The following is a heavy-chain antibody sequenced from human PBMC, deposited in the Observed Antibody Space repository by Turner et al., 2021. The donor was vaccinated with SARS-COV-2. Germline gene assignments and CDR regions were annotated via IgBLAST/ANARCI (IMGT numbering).Heavy chain of an antibody. D-gene: IGHD3-22*01. CDR1: GFTFSSYS. CDR3: ARVLRTYYYDSSGYYPGAVDY. V-gene: IGHV3-21*01. Sequence: EVQLVESGGGLVKPGGSLSLCCAASGFTFSSYSLNWVRQAPGKGLAWVSSISSSSSYIYYADSVKGRFTISRDNAKNSLYLQMNSLRAEDTAVYYCARVLRTYYYDSSGYYPGAVDYWGQGTLVTVSS. J-gene: IGHJ4*02. CDR2: ISSSSSYI.